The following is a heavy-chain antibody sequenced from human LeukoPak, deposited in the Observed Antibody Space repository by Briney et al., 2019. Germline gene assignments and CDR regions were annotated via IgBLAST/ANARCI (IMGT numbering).Heavy chain of an antibody. CDR1: CYSISSGYH. CDR3: ARHHLYDSSGDGRYYFDY. V-gene: IGHV4-38-2*01. CDR2: MSHSGST. D-gene: IGHD3-22*01. J-gene: IGHJ4*02. Sequence: PSETLSLTCGVSCYSISSGYHWGWIRQPTGKALEWIGSMSHSGSTYYNPSLKSRVTISVDTSTNQFSVKLSSVTAADTAVYYCARHHLYDSSGDGRYYFDYWGQGTLVTVSS.